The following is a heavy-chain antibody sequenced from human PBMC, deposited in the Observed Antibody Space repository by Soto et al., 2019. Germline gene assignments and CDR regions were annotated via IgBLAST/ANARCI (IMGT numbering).Heavy chain of an antibody. D-gene: IGHD4-17*01. J-gene: IGHJ4*02. V-gene: IGHV3-30*18. CDR3: AKDVVNTDYGDYGVNDY. CDR1: GFTFSSYG. CDR2: ISYDGSNK. Sequence: GGSLRLSCAASGFTFSSYGMHWVRQAPGKGLEWVAVISYDGSNKYYADSVKGRFTISRDNSKNTLYLQMNSLRAEDTAVYYCAKDVVNTDYGDYGVNDYWGQGNLVTGSS.